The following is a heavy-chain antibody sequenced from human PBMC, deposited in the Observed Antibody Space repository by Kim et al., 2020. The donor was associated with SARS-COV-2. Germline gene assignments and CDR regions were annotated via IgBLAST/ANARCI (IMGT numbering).Heavy chain of an antibody. CDR2: FDPEDGET. CDR1: GYTLTELS. J-gene: IGHJ2*01. V-gene: IGHV1-24*01. Sequence: ASVKVSCKVSGYTLTELSMHWVRQAPGKGLVWMGGFDPEDGETIYAQKFQGRVTMTEDTSTDTAYMELSSLRSEDTAVYYCATYLYGGNSNEYWYFDLWGRGTLLTVSS. CDR3: ATYLYGGNSNEYWYFDL. D-gene: IGHD4-17*01.